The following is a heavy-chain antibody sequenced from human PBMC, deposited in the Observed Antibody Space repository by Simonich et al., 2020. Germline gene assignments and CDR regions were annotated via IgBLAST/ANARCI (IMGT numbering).Heavy chain of an antibody. J-gene: IGHJ4*02. CDR1: GYTFTSYG. D-gene: IGHD2-15*01. CDR2: ISADSGTT. Sequence: VQLVQCGAEVKKPGASVKVSCKASGYTFTSYGISWGRQAPGQGLEWMGWISADSGTTNNDKKLQGRGTMTTDTSTSTDYMELRSLKSDDTAVYYCARASRGTWWYYYFDYWGQGTLVTVSS. V-gene: IGHV1-18*01. CDR3: ARASRGTWWYYYFDY.